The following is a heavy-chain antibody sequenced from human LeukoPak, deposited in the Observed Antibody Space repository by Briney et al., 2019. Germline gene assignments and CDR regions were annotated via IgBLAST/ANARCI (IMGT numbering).Heavy chain of an antibody. CDR3: AKSRGVGATVHFDY. V-gene: IGHV3-30*18. CDR1: GFTFSSYG. D-gene: IGHD1-26*01. Sequence: GGSLRPSCAASGFTFSSYGMHWVRQAPGKGLEWVAVISYDGSNKYYADSVKGRFTISRDNSKNTLYLQMNSLRAEDTAVYYCAKSRGVGATVHFDYWGQGTLVTVSS. CDR2: ISYDGSNK. J-gene: IGHJ4*02.